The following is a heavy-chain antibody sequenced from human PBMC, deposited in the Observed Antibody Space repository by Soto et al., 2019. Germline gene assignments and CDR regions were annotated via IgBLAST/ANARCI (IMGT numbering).Heavy chain of an antibody. CDR3: ARAGAAPYYYYGLDV. D-gene: IGHD3-10*01. CDR2: IRAYNGDT. J-gene: IGHJ6*02. Sequence: ASVKVSCKTSGYTFSAYDIYWVRQAPGQGLEWVGWIRAYNGDTNYAQKFQTRVTMTTDKSTDTAYMDLRSLTSDDTAIYYCARAGAAPYYYYGLDVWGQGITVTVSS. V-gene: IGHV1-18*01. CDR1: GYTFSAYD.